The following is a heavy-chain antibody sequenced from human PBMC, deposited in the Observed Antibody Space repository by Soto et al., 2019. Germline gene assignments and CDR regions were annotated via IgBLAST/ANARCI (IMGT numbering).Heavy chain of an antibody. V-gene: IGHV1-69*04. CDR2: IIPILGIA. D-gene: IGHD3-9*01. CDR1: GGTFSSYT. J-gene: IGHJ4*02. Sequence: ASVKVSCKASGGTFSSYTISWVRQAPGQGLEWMGRIIPILGIANYAQKFQGRVTITADKSTSTAYMELSSLRSEDTAVYYCAGEYYDILTGYYRDDYWGQGTLVTVSS. CDR3: AGEYYDILTGYYRDDY.